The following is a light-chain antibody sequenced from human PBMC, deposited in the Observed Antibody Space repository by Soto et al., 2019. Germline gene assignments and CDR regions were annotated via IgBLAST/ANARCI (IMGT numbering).Light chain of an antibody. CDR3: MHALQTPA. CDR2: LVS. Sequence: DIVMTQSPLSLPVTPGEPASISCRSSQSLLLSNGYTYLDWYLQKPGQSPQLLIYLVSNRASGVPDRVSGSGSGTDFTLKISRVEAEDVGVYYCMHALQTPAFGQGTKVEIK. J-gene: IGKJ1*01. CDR1: QSLLLSNGYTY. V-gene: IGKV2-28*01.